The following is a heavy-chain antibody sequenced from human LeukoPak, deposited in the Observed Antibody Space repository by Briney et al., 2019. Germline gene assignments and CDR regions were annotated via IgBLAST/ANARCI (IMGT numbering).Heavy chain of an antibody. J-gene: IGHJ4*02. CDR3: AMQDYYGSGRDRYFDY. D-gene: IGHD3-10*01. Sequence: EASVKVSCKASGYTFTSYGISWVRQAPGQGLEWMGRIIPILGIANYAQKFQGRVTITADKSTSTAYMELSSLRSEDTAVYYCAMQDYYGSGRDRYFDYWGQGTLVTVSS. CDR2: IIPILGIA. V-gene: IGHV1-69*04. CDR1: GYTFTSYG.